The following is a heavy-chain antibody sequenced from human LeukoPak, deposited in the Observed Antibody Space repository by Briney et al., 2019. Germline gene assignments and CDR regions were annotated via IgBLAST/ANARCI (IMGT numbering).Heavy chain of an antibody. CDR3: ARLSGRATIDY. Sequence: GESLKISCKGSGYSFTTYWIGWVRQMPGKGLEWMSIIYPGDSDSRYSPSFQGQVTISADESISTAYLQWSSLKASDTAMYYCARLSGRATIDYWGQGTLVTVSS. CDR2: IYPGDSDS. J-gene: IGHJ4*02. V-gene: IGHV5-51*01. CDR1: GYSFTTYW. D-gene: IGHD3-10*01.